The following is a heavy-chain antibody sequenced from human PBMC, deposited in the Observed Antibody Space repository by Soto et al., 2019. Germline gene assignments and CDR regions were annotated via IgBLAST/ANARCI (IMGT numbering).Heavy chain of an antibody. CDR2: ISAYNGNT. V-gene: IGHV1-18*01. Sequence: QVQLVQSGAEVKKPGASVKVSCKASGYTFTSYHITWVRQAPGQGLEWMGWISAYNGNTNYAQKLQGRVTMTTDTSTSTASMALRGLSSDDAAVYYCARASPPPREWGQGTLVTVSS. J-gene: IGHJ4*02. CDR3: ARASPPPRE. CDR1: GYTFTSYH.